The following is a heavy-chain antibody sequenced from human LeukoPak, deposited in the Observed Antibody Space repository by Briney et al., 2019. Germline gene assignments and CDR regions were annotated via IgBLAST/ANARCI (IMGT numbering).Heavy chain of an antibody. J-gene: IGHJ3*02. D-gene: IGHD5-24*01. V-gene: IGHV1-69*05. CDR3: AKAVSTQMAAFDI. CDR2: IIPIFGTA. Sequence: ASVKVSCKASGGTFSSYAISWVRQAPGQGLEWMGGIIPIFGTANYAQKFQGRVTITTDESTSTAYMELSSLRSEDTAVYYCAKAVSTQMAAFDIWGQGTMVTVSS. CDR1: GGTFSSYA.